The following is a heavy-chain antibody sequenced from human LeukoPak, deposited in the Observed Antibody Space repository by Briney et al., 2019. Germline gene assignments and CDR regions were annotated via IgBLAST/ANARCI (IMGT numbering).Heavy chain of an antibody. Sequence: GGSLRLSCAASGFTFSSYSMNWVRQAPGKGLEWVSYISSSSSTIYYADSVKGRFTISRDNAKNSLYLQMNSLRAEDTAVYYCARDEVVAATLGYYYYGMDVWGQGTTVTVSS. CDR1: GFTFSSYS. CDR3: ARDEVVAATLGYYYYGMDV. V-gene: IGHV3-48*01. D-gene: IGHD2-15*01. J-gene: IGHJ6*02. CDR2: ISSSSSTI.